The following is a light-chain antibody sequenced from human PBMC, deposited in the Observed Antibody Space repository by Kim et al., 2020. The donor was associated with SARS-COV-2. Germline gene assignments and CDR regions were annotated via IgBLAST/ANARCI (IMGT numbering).Light chain of an antibody. CDR2: QDN. V-gene: IGLV3-1*01. J-gene: IGLJ3*02. Sequence: SYELTQPPSVSVSPGQTASITCSGDKLGDKYACWYQQKPGQSPVLVIYQDNKRPSGIPERFSGSNSGNTATLTISGTQAMDEADYYCQAWDSSTGVFGGRTQLTVL. CDR3: QAWDSSTGV. CDR1: KLGDKY.